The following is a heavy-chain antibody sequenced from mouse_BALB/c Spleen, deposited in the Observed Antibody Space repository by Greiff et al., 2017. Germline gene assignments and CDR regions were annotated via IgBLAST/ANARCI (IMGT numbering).Heavy chain of an antibody. V-gene: IGHV14-3*02. D-gene: IGHD2-10*02. CDR3: AMYGNYEGFAY. CDR1: GFNIKDSY. Sequence: EVQLQQSGAELVKPGASVKLSCTASGFNIKDSYMHWVKQRPEQGLEWIGRIDPANGNSKYDPKFQGKDTITADTYSNTAYLQLSMLTSEDTAVYYCAMYGNYEGFAYWGQGTLVTVSA. CDR2: IDPANGNS. J-gene: IGHJ3*01.